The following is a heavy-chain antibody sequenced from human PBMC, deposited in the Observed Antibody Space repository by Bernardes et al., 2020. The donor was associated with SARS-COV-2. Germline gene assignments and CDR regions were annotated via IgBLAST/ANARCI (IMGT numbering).Heavy chain of an antibody. Sequence: ETLSLTCAVYGGSFSGYYWSWIRQPPGKGLEWIGEIIHSGSTNYNPSLKSRVTMSLDTSKNQFSLRLSSVTAADTAVYYCASRSNYYDTSGSRGDFQHWGQGTLVTVSS. CDR1: GGSFSGYY. CDR3: ASRSNYYDTSGSRGDFQH. CDR2: IIHSGST. V-gene: IGHV4-34*12. D-gene: IGHD3-22*01. J-gene: IGHJ1*01.